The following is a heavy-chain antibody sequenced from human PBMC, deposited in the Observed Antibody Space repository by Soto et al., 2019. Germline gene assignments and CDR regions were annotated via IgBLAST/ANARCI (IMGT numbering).Heavy chain of an antibody. J-gene: IGHJ4*02. D-gene: IGHD5-12*01. Sequence: PGGSLRLSCAASGFTVSDYAMSWVRQAPGKGLAWVSTMSGRAASTLYADSLEGRFTIARDNSKNKLYLQMHSLSAEDTAVYYCAKRTDGYNVGLFDYWGQGTLVTVSS. CDR1: GFTVSDYA. CDR2: MSGRAAST. CDR3: AKRTDGYNVGLFDY. V-gene: IGHV3-23*01.